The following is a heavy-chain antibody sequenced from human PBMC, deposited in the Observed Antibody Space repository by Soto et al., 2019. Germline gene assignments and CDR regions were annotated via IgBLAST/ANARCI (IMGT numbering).Heavy chain of an antibody. CDR3: AHLMITYGGVVADDAFDF. CDR2: IYWDGDK. V-gene: IGHV2-5*02. CDR1: GFSLSSSRVG. J-gene: IGHJ3*01. Sequence: QITLTECGPTLVKPTQTLTLTCTFSGFSLSSSRVGVAWIRQPPGKALEWLAVIYWDGDKRYSPSLRSRLTITKDTSKNQVVLTMTNVDPVDTATYFCAHLMITYGGVVADDAFDFWGQGTMVTISS. D-gene: IGHD3-16*02.